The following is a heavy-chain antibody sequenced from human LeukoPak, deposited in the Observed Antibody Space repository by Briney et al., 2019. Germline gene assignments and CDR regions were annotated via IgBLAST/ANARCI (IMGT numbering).Heavy chain of an antibody. V-gene: IGHV1-2*02. CDR3: ARDRGDYGDYWFDP. J-gene: IGHJ5*02. D-gene: IGHD4-17*01. CDR2: INPNSGGT. CDR1: RYTFTGYY. Sequence: ASVKVSCKASRYTFTGYYMHWVRQAPGQGLEWMGWINPNSGGTNYAQKFQGRVTMTRDTSISTAYMELSRLRSDDAAVYYCARDRGDYGDYWFDPWGQGTLVTVSS.